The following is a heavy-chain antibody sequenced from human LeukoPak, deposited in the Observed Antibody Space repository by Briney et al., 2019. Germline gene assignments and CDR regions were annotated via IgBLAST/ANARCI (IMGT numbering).Heavy chain of an antibody. Sequence: GGSLRLSCAASGFTFSTYTMNWVRQTPGKGLEWVSAISGGGGGTYYADFVKGRFTISRDNSKNTLYLQMNSLRAEDTAAYYCAKGPERYREVSSFDYWGQGTLVAVSS. CDR3: AKGPERYREVSSFDY. CDR1: GFTFSTYT. CDR2: ISGGGGGT. D-gene: IGHD3-10*01. J-gene: IGHJ4*02. V-gene: IGHV3-23*01.